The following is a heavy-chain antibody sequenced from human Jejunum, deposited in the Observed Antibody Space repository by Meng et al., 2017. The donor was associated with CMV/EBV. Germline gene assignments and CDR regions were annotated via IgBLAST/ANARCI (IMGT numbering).Heavy chain of an antibody. Sequence: ISSGYGWGWIRQPPGKGLEWIGSFYHSGSTYYSPSLQSRVTISVDTSKNHFSLKLTSVTAADTAVYYCARERDMYNWNDGSTFDIWGQGATVTVSS. D-gene: IGHD1-1*01. CDR2: FYHSGST. CDR3: ARERDMYNWNDGSTFDI. CDR1: ISSGYG. V-gene: IGHV4-38-2*02. J-gene: IGHJ3*02.